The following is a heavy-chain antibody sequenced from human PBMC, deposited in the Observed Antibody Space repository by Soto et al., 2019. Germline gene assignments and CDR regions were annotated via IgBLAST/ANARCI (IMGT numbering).Heavy chain of an antibody. CDR1: GFTFSDYY. V-gene: IGHV3-11*05. CDR3: ARAYDYDSSGYLDGMDF. J-gene: IGHJ6*02. CDR2: ISSSSSYT. D-gene: IGHD3-22*01. Sequence: GGSLRLSCAASGFTFSDYYMSWIRQAPGKGLEWVSYISSSSSYTNYADSVKGRFTISRDNAKNSLYLQMNSLRAEDTAVYYCARAYDYDSSGYLDGMDFWGPGTTVTVSS.